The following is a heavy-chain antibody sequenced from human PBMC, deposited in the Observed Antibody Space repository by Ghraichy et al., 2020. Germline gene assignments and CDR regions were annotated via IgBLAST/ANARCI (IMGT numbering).Heavy chain of an antibody. J-gene: IGHJ5*02. Sequence: SVKVSCKASGGTFSSYAISWVRQAPGQGLEWMGGIIPIFGTANYAQKFQGRVTITADESTSTAYMELSSLRSEDTAVYYCASVYSSGWRNWFDPWGQGTLVTVSS. D-gene: IGHD6-19*01. CDR1: GGTFSSYA. CDR3: ASVYSSGWRNWFDP. CDR2: IIPIFGTA. V-gene: IGHV1-69*13.